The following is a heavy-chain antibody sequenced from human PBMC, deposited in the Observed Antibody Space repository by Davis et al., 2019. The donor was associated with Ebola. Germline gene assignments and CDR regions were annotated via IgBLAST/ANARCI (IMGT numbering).Heavy chain of an antibody. V-gene: IGHV1-69*13. CDR2: IIPIFGTA. CDR3: ASPPFDSSSRYYYYGMDV. Sequence: AASVKVSCKASGGTFSSYAISWVRQAPGQGLEWMGGIIPIFGTANYAQKFQGRVTITADESTSTAYMELSSLRSEDTAVYYCASPPFDSSSRYYYYGMDVWGQGTTVTVSS. J-gene: IGHJ6*02. D-gene: IGHD6-13*01. CDR1: GGTFSSYA.